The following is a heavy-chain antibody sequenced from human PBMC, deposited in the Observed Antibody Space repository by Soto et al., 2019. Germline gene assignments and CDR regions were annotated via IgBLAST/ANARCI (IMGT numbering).Heavy chain of an antibody. V-gene: IGHV4-34*01. D-gene: IGHD6-19*01. CDR3: ARGNAVDGSFDH. CDR2: FKHSVST. Sequence: QVQLQQWGAGLLKPSETLSLTCAVYGGSFSGYYWSWIRQPPGKGLGWIGEFKHSVSTSYNPSLKSRGTISVDTSKNQFSLKLSSVTAADPAVYYCARGNAVDGSFDHWGQGTLVTVT. CDR1: GGSFSGYY. J-gene: IGHJ4*02.